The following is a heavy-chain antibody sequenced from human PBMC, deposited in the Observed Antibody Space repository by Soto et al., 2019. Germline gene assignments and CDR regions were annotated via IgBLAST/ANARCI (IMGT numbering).Heavy chain of an antibody. CDR3: ATPLLWFGERAEDYGMDV. CDR1: GYTFTSYG. V-gene: IGHV1-18*01. CDR2: ISAYNGNT. Sequence: QVQLVQSGAEVKKPGASVKVSCKASGYTFTSYGISWVRQAPGQGLEWMGWISAYNGNTNYAQKLQGRVTMTTDTSTSTAYMELRSLRSDDTAVYYWATPLLWFGERAEDYGMDVWGQGTTVTVSS. J-gene: IGHJ6*02. D-gene: IGHD3-10*01.